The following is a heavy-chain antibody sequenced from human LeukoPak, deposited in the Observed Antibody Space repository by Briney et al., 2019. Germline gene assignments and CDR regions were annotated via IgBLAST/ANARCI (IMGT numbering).Heavy chain of an antibody. D-gene: IGHD4-23*01. CDR2: IIPIFGTA. CDR1: VGTFSSYA. Sequence: SVMVSFKASVGTFSSYAIRWVRQAPGQGLEWMGGIIPIFGTANYAQKFQGRVTITTDESTSTAYMELSSLRSEDTAVYYCARKGSYGGKRWEYAFDIWGQGTMVTVSS. V-gene: IGHV1-69*05. CDR3: ARKGSYGGKRWEYAFDI. J-gene: IGHJ3*02.